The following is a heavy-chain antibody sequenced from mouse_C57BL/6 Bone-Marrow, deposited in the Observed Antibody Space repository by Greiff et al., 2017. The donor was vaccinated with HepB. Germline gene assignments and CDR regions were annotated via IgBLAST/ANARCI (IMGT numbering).Heavy chain of an antibody. CDR3: ARPHYYGSSDWYFDV. J-gene: IGHJ1*03. CDR2: IDPANGNT. Sequence: EVQLQQSVAELARPGASVKLSCTASGFNIKNTYMHWVKQRPEQGLEWIGRIDPANGNTKYAPKFQGKATITADTSSNTAYLQLSSLTSEDTAIYYCARPHYYGSSDWYFDVWGTGTTVTVSS. D-gene: IGHD1-1*01. V-gene: IGHV14-3*01. CDR1: GFNIKNTY.